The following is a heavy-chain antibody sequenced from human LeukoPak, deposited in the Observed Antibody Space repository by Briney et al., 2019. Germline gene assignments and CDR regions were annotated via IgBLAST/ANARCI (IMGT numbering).Heavy chain of an antibody. V-gene: IGHV3-33*06. CDR2: IWSDGTNQ. J-gene: IGHJ4*02. Sequence: GGSLRLSCVASQFRFPFSHYGMHWVRQAPGRGLEWVAVIWSDGTNQYYADSVRGRFTISRDNYQNTVYLQMNSLRVEDTAVYFCAKDAQRGFDYSNSLEYWGQGTLVTVSS. CDR1: QFRFPFSHYG. CDR3: AKDAQRGFDYSNSLEY. D-gene: IGHD4-11*01.